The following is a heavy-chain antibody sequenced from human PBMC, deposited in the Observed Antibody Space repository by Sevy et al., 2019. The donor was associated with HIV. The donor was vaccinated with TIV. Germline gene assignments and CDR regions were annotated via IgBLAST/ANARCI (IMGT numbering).Heavy chain of an antibody. D-gene: IGHD2-2*01. CDR2: IYHSGST. CDR1: GYFISSGYY. V-gene: IGHV4-38-2*02. CDR3: ARAGGDIVVVPAANDAFDI. Sequence: SETLSLTCTVSGYFISSGYYWGWIRQPPGKGLEWIGSIYHSGSTYYNPSLKSRVTISVDTSKNRFSLKLSSVTAADTAVYYWARAGGDIVVVPAANDAFDIWGQGTMVTVSS. J-gene: IGHJ3*02.